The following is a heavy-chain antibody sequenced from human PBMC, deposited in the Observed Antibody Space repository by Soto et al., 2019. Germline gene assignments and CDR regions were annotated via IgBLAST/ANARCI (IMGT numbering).Heavy chain of an antibody. Sequence: QVQLVQSGGEVKKPGASVKVSCKASGYTFTSYDINWVRQATGQGLEWMGWMNSNSGNTGYAQKFKGRVTMTRNTSISTAYMELSSLRTDDTAVYYCARDYGDLDFDYGGQGTLVTVSS. V-gene: IGHV1-8*01. CDR3: ARDYGDLDFDY. CDR1: GYTFTSYD. D-gene: IGHD4-17*01. J-gene: IGHJ4*02. CDR2: MNSNSGNT.